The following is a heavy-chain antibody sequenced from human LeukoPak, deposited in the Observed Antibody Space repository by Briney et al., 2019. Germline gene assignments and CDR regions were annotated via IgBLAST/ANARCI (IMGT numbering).Heavy chain of an antibody. Sequence: SETLSLTCTVSGGSISSYYWSWLRQPPGKGLEWIGYIYYSGSTNYNPSRKSRVTISVDTSKNQFSLKLSSVTAADTAVYYCARWDYYDSSGYLDYWGQGTLVTVSS. J-gene: IGHJ4*02. V-gene: IGHV4-59*01. CDR3: ARWDYYDSSGYLDY. CDR1: GGSISSYY. CDR2: IYYSGST. D-gene: IGHD3-22*01.